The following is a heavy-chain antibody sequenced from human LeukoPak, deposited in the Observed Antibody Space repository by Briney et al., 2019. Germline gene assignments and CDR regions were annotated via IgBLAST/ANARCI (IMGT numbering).Heavy chain of an antibody. CDR3: ARLVVRSGYYDFSYYFDY. CDR2: IYPGDSDT. CDR1: GYSFTSYW. V-gene: IGHV5-51*01. J-gene: IGHJ4*02. Sequence: GESLKISCKGSGYSFTSYWIGWVRQMPGKGLEWMGIIYPGDSDTRYSPSFQRQVTISADKSISTAYLQWSSLKASDTAMYYCARLVVRSGYYDFSYYFDYWGQGTLVTVSS. D-gene: IGHD3-22*01.